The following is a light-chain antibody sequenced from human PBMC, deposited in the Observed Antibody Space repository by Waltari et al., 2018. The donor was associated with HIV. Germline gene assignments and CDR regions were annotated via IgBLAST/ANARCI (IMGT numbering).Light chain of an antibody. V-gene: IGKV1D-8*01. J-gene: IGKJ2*01. CDR1: EDVSTF. Sequence: TQSPSLSASIGDRVTIYCQATEDVSTFVAWYQQKPGTAPKLLMYGASVLQGGVPSRFSGSGSGTDFALTIGCLQSDDLATYFCQQYSIFPLTFGPGT. CDR3: QQYSIFPLT. CDR2: GAS.